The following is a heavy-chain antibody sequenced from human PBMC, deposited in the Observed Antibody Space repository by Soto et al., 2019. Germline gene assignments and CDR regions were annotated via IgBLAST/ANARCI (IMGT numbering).Heavy chain of an antibody. V-gene: IGHV1-18*01. D-gene: IGHD3-3*01. Sequence: QVHLVQSGAEVEKPGASVKVSCKASGYTFTDYGISWVRQAPGQGLQWMGWITAFNGNTKYAQQFQGRVTMTTDTSTSAAYVEVRSLESDDTAVYYCARISQSDFWSGYYYFFDYWGQGTLVTVSS. J-gene: IGHJ4*02. CDR2: ITAFNGNT. CDR1: GYTFTDYG. CDR3: ARISQSDFWSGYYYFFDY.